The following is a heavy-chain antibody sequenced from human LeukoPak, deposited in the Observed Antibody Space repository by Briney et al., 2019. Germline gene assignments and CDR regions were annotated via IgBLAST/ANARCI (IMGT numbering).Heavy chain of an antibody. D-gene: IGHD6-25*01. Sequence: SETLSLTCTVSGGSISSYYWSWIRQPAGKGLEWIGRIYTSGSTNYNPSLKSRITISVDTSKNQFSLNLNSVTAADTAVYYCARPPVAAPTSYFDFWGQGILVTVSS. J-gene: IGHJ4*02. V-gene: IGHV4-4*07. CDR2: IYTSGST. CDR1: GGSISSYY. CDR3: ARPPVAAPTSYFDF.